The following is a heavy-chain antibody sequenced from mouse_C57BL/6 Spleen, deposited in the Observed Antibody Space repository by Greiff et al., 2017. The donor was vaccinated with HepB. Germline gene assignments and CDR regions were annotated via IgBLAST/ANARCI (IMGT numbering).Heavy chain of an antibody. J-gene: IGHJ3*01. V-gene: IGHV1-85*01. CDR2: IYPRDGST. CDR1: GYTFTSYD. D-gene: IGHD1-1*01. Sequence: VQLVESGPELVKPGASVKLSCKASGYTFTSYDINWVKQRPGQGLEWIGWIYPRDGSTKYNEKFKGKATLTVDTSSSTAYMELHSLTSEDSAVYFCARDGHYYGSSHFAYWGQGTLVTVSA. CDR3: ARDGHYYGSSHFAY.